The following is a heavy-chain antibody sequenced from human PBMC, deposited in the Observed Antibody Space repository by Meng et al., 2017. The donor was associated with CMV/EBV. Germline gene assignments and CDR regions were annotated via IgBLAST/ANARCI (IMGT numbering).Heavy chain of an antibody. Sequence: GPPPGKPPPTPHVARTLFWFPPSTGCGGVGWNRQPPGKSLEWLALIYWDDDKRYSPSLKSRLTITKDTSKNQVVLTMTNMDPVDTATYYCAHRGRIAAAGTDWFDPWGQGTLVTVSS. CDR2: IYWDDDK. J-gene: IGHJ5*02. CDR3: AHRGRIAAAGTDWFDP. V-gene: IGHV2-5*02. CDR1: WFPPSTGCGG. D-gene: IGHD6-13*01.